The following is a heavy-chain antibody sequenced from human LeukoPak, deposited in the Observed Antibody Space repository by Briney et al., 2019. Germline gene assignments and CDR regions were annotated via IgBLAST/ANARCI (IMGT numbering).Heavy chain of an antibody. CDR1: GYTFTGYY. CDR3: ARVLEAGYSGYDPLEGYYYYYGMDV. Sequence: ASVKVSCKASGYTFTGYYMHWVRQAPGQGLEWMGWINPNSGGTNYAQKFQGRVTMTRDTSISTAYMELSRLRSDDTAVYYCARVLEAGYSGYDPLEGYYYYYGMDVWGQGTTVTVSS. D-gene: IGHD5-12*01. J-gene: IGHJ6*02. V-gene: IGHV1-2*02. CDR2: INPNSGGT.